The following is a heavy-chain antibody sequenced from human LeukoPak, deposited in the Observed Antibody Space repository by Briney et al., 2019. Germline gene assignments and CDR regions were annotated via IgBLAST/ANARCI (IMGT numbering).Heavy chain of an antibody. CDR3: ARAFGLTDY. CDR1: GFTFSNAW. CDR2: ISSSSSTI. Sequence: GGSLRLSCAAAGFTFSNAWMSWVRQAAGKGLEWVSYISSSSSTIYYADSVKGRFTISRDNAKNSLYLQMNSLRDEDTAVYYCARAFGLTDYWGQGTLVTVSS. D-gene: IGHD3/OR15-3a*01. J-gene: IGHJ4*02. V-gene: IGHV3-48*02.